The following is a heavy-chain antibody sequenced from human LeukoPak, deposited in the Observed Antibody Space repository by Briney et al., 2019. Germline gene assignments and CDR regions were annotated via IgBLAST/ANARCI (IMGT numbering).Heavy chain of an antibody. D-gene: IGHD5-24*01. CDR1: GYTFTGYY. CDR2: INPNSGGT. V-gene: IGHV1-2*02. Sequence: GASVKVSCKASGYTFTGYYMHWVRQAPGQGLEWMGWINPNSGGTNYAQKFQGRVTMTRNTSISTAYMELSSLRSEDTAVYYCAKGRDGYNYDFDYWGQGTLVTVSS. CDR3: AKGRDGYNYDFDY. J-gene: IGHJ4*02.